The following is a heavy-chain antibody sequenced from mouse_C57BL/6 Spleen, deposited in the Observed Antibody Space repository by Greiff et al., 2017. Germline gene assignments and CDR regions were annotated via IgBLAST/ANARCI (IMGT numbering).Heavy chain of an antibody. CDR3: TTGAYGYDDY. CDR1: GFNIKDDY. CDR2: IDPENGDT. J-gene: IGHJ2*01. Sequence: EVKLMESGAELVRPGASVKLSCTASGFNIKDDYMHWVKQRPEQGLEWIGWIDPENGDTEYASKFQGKATITADTSSNTAYLQLSSLTSEDSAGYYCTTGAYGYDDYWGQGTTLTVSS. V-gene: IGHV14-4*01. D-gene: IGHD2-2*01.